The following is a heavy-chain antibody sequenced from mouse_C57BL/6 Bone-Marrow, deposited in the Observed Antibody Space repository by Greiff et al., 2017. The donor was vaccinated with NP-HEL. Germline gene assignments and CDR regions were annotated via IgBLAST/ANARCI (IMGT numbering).Heavy chain of an antibody. V-gene: IGHV1-80*01. D-gene: IGHD1-1*01. Sequence: QVKLQQSGAELVKPGASVKISCKASGYAFSSYWMNWVKQRPGKGLEWIGQIYPGDGDTNYNGKFKGKATLTADKSSSTAYMQLSSLTAEDSAVFFCARGNPGQSGSSLYYFDYWGQGTTLTVSS. CDR3: ARGNPGQSGSSLYYFDY. CDR2: IYPGDGDT. CDR1: GYAFSSYW. J-gene: IGHJ2*01.